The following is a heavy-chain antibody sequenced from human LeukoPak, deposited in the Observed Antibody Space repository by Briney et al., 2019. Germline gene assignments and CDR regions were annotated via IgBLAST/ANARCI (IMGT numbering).Heavy chain of an antibody. V-gene: IGHV3-48*01. J-gene: IGHJ4*02. Sequence: GGSLRLSCAASGFTFSSYSMNWVRQAPGKGLEWVSYISSSSSTIYYADSVKGRLTISRDNAKNSLYLQMNSLRAEDTAVYYCARELWDIVLMVYAMGVFDYWGQGTLVTVSS. D-gene: IGHD2-8*01. CDR1: GFTFSSYS. CDR3: ARELWDIVLMVYAMGVFDY. CDR2: ISSSSSTI.